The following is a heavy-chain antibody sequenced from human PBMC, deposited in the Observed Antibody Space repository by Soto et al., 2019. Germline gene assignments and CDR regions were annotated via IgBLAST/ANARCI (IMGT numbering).Heavy chain of an antibody. Sequence: KTSETLSLTCTVSGGSMSSYYWTWLRQSPGRGLEWIGYISYSGSTYYNPSLKSRVTISADTSKNQFSLRMNSMIAADTAVYYCAKVFSPEGGNYFDYWGQGTLVTVSS. V-gene: IGHV4-59*01. CDR1: GGSMSSYY. CDR3: AKVFSPEGGNYFDY. CDR2: ISYSGST. J-gene: IGHJ4*02.